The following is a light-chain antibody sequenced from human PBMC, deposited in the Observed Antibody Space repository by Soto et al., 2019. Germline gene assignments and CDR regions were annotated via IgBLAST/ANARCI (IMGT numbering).Light chain of an antibody. Sequence: QSVLTQPASVSGSPGQSITISCTGTSSDVGGYNYVSWYQQHPGKAPKLMIYEVSNRPSGGSNRFSGSKSGNTASLTISGLQAEDEADYYCSSYTSSSTLNYVCGTGTKVTVL. CDR1: SSDVGGYNY. V-gene: IGLV2-14*01. J-gene: IGLJ1*01. CDR2: EVS. CDR3: SSYTSSSTLNYV.